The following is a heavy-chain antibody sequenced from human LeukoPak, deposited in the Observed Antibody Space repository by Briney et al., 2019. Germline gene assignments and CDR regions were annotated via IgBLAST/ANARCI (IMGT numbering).Heavy chain of an antibody. CDR2: IRYDGSDK. D-gene: IGHD3-22*01. J-gene: IGHJ4*02. CDR3: AKDTPTSGYQLDS. Sequence: GGSLRLSCAASGFTLRGYGMHWVREAPGKGLEWGAFIRYDGSDKSYADSAKGRFTISRDNSENTLYLQINSPRVEDTAVYYCAKDTPTSGYQLDSWGQGTLVTVSS. CDR1: GFTLRGYG. V-gene: IGHV3-30*02.